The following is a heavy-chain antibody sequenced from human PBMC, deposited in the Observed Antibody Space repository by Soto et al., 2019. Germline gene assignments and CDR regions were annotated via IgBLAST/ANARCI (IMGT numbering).Heavy chain of an antibody. CDR1: GGTFNNYP. J-gene: IGHJ6*02. V-gene: IGHV1-69*13. D-gene: IGHD5-12*01. CDR3: ARGRGYSGDDHYYYFDMDV. CDR2: SIPIFGTA. Sequence: SVKVSCKASGGTFNNYPITWVRQAPGEGLEWMGGSIPIFGTANYAQKFQGRVTISVDESTSTAYMELSSLRSEDTTVYYCARGRGYSGDDHYYYFDMDVWGQGTTVTVSS.